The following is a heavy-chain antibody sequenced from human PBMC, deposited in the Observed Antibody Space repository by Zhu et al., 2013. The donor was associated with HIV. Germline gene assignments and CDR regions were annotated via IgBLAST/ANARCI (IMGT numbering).Heavy chain of an antibody. D-gene: IGHD1-26*01. V-gene: IGHV4-38-2*01. CDR2: INHSGKT. J-gene: IGHJ4*02. Sequence: QVQLQESGPGLVKPSETLSLTCAVSGYSVSSAYYWDWIRQSPGKGLEWIGSINHSGKTYHNPSLKSRVTISVDTSKNLFSLKLTSVTAADTAVYYCARRLVGVTVYFDYWGQGPWSPSPQ. CDR1: GYSVSSAYY. CDR3: ARRLVGVTVYFDY.